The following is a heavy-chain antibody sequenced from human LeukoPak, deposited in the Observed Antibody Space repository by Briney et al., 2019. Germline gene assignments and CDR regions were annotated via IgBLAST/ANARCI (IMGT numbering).Heavy chain of an antibody. CDR2: ISYDGRNK. V-gene: IGHV3-30*18. D-gene: IGHD2-15*01. J-gene: IGHJ4*02. CDR3: AKDLTRYCSGGSCYSGDY. Sequence: PGGSLRLSCAASGFTFSSYGMHWVRQAPGKGLEWVAVISYDGRNKNYADSVKGRFTISRDNSKNTLYLQINSVGAEDTAVYYCAKDLTRYCSGGSCYSGDYWGQGTLVTVSS. CDR1: GFTFSSYG.